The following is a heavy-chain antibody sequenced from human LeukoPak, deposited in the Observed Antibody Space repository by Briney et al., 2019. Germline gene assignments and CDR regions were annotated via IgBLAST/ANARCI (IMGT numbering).Heavy chain of an antibody. V-gene: IGHV4-39*07. CDR2: IYYSGST. J-gene: IGHJ6*03. Sequence: PSETLSLTCTVSGGSISSSSHYWGWIRQPPGKGLEWIGSIYYSGSTYYNPSLKSRVTISVDTSKNQFSLKLSSVTAADTAVYYCARDVLRFLEWLPHPTYYMDVWGKGTTVTVSS. D-gene: IGHD3-3*01. CDR3: ARDVLRFLEWLPHPTYYMDV. CDR1: GGSISSSSHY.